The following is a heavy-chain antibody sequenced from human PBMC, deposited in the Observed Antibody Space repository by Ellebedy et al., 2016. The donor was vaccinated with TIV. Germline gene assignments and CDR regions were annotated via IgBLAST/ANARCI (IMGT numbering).Heavy chain of an antibody. CDR2: VKTKIDGGKT. Sequence: PGGSLRLSCAASGFIFSNAWMSWVRQVPGKGLEWVGRVKTKIDGGKTDYAAPVKGRFTISRDDSKNTLYLQMNRLKTEDTAVYYCTKVDCSGGTCSSARLGYWGQGTLVTVSS. CDR1: GFIFSNAW. J-gene: IGHJ4*02. CDR3: TKVDCSGGTCSSARLGY. V-gene: IGHV3-15*01. D-gene: IGHD2-15*01.